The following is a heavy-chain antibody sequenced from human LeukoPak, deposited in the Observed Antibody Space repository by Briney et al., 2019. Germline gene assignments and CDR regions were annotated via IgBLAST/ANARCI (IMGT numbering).Heavy chain of an antibody. CDR2: IYTGGNT. CDR1: GFTVDSNY. CDR3: ARTHQHLYPFDY. J-gene: IGHJ4*02. D-gene: IGHD3-3*02. V-gene: IGHV3-53*05. Sequence: GGSLRLSCAASGFTVDSNYLSWVRQAPGKGLEWVSTIYTGGNTYYAASVKGRFTISRDNSKNTLYLQMNSLRAEDTAVYYCARTHQHLYPFDYWGQGTLVTVSS.